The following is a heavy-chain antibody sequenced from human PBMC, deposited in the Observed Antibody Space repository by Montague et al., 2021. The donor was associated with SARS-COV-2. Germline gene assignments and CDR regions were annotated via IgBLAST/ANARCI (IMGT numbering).Heavy chain of an antibody. CDR3: AREYSSGVYFDY. V-gene: IGHV2-70*01. CDR1: GFSLSTSGMC. CDR2: XXWXXXK. D-gene: IGHD6-19*01. Sequence: PALVKPPQPLPLTCTFSGFSLSTSGMCVSWIRQPPGKALEWLAXXXWXXXKYXSTSLKTRLTISKDTSKHPVVLTMTNMDPVDTATYYCAREYSSGVYFDYWGQGTMVTVSS. J-gene: IGHJ4*03.